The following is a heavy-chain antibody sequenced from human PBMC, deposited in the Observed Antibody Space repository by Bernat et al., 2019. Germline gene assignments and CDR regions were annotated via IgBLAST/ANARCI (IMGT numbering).Heavy chain of an antibody. J-gene: IGHJ4*02. V-gene: IGHV4-59*01. CDR2: IFNSGST. CDR1: GGSMSDYY. D-gene: IGHD3-16*02. CDR3: ARGGGGGYRELLLIDY. Sequence: QVQLQESGPGLMKPSETLSLTCSVSGGSMSDYYWSWIRQPPGKGLEWIGYIFNSGSTNYNPSLKSRVTISVDTSKNQFSLKLSSVTAADTAVYYCARGGGGGYRELLLIDYWGQGTLVTVSS.